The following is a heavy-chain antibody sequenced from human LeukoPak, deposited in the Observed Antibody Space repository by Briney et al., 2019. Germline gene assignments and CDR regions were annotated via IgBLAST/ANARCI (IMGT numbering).Heavy chain of an antibody. CDR1: GFTFSTYA. V-gene: IGHV3-23*01. CDR3: SRWGTYSSSWLGAFDM. CDR2: INSNGDEI. Sequence: GGSLRLSCAASGFTFSTYAMTWVRQAPGKGLEWVSGINSNGDEIYYADSVRGRFTTSRDNARNSLHLQMNSLRAEDTAVYYCSRWGTYSSSWLGAFDMWGQGTMVTVSS. D-gene: IGHD6-13*01. J-gene: IGHJ3*02.